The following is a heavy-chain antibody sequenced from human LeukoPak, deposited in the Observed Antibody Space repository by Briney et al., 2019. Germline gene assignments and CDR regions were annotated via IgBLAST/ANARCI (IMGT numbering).Heavy chain of an antibody. CDR2: INSDGAST. V-gene: IGHV3-74*01. J-gene: IGHJ6*03. Sequence: GGSLRLSCAASGFTFSNYWMHWVRQDPGKGLVWVSRINSDGASTSYAASVKGRFTISRDNAKNTLYLEMNSLRAEDTAVYYCAKGGTRHMDVWGKGTTVTVSS. CDR3: AKGGTRHMDV. CDR1: GFTFSNYW. D-gene: IGHD1-1*01.